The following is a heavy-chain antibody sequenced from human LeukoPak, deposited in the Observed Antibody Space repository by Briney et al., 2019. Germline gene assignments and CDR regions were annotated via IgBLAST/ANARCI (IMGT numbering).Heavy chain of an antibody. CDR3: ARGSGRYVMVDW. CDR2: IRSKAYGGAP. Sequence: GGSLRLSCSASGFPFGDFTMSWFRHSPGQGLEWVGFIRSKAYGGAPEHAASVAARFTISRDDSTSIAYLQMNSVQAEDTAVYYCARGSGRYVMVDWWGQGTLVTVSS. V-gene: IGHV3-49*03. D-gene: IGHD6-19*01. J-gene: IGHJ4*02. CDR1: GFPFGDFT.